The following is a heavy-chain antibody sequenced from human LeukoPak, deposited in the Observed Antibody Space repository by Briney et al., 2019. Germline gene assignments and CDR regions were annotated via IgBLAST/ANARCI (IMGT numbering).Heavy chain of an antibody. CDR1: GYTFTSYD. CDR3: ASREGGYSSSFAPFDY. D-gene: IGHD6-6*01. V-gene: IGHV1-8*01. Sequence: GASVKVSCKASGYTFTSYDINWVRQATGQGLEWMGWMNPNSGNTGYAQKFQGRVTMTRNTSISTAYMELSSLRSEDTAVYYCASREGGYSSSFAPFDYWGQGTLVTVSS. CDR2: MNPNSGNT. J-gene: IGHJ4*02.